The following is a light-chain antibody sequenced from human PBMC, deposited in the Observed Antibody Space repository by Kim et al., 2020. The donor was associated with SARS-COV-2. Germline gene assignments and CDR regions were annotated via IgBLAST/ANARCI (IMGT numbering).Light chain of an antibody. J-gene: IGLJ3*02. V-gene: IGLV1-51*01. CDR3: GTWDRNLNAGV. CDR1: NSNIESNY. Sequence: QSVLTQPPSVSAAPGQKVTISCSGSNSNIESNYVSWYQQFPGTAPKLLIYDNNKRPSGIPDRSSGSKSGTSATLGITGLQTGDEADYYCGTWDRNLNAGVFGGGTQLTVL. CDR2: DNN.